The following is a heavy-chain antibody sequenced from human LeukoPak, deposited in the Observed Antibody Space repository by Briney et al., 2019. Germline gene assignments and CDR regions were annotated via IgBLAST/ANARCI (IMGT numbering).Heavy chain of an antibody. CDR2: IKQDGSEK. CDR1: GFTFSSYW. D-gene: IGHD1-26*01. J-gene: IGHJ4*02. Sequence: GGSLRLSCAAPGFTFSSYWMSWVRQAPGKGLEWVANIKQDGSEKYYVDSVKGRFTISRDNAKNSLYLQMNSLRAEDTAVYYCAREGSSPFDYWGRGTLVTVSS. CDR3: AREGSSPFDY. V-gene: IGHV3-7*01.